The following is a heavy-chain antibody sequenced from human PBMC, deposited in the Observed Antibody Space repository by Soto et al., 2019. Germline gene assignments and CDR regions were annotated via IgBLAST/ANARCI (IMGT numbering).Heavy chain of an antibody. J-gene: IGHJ4*02. Sequence: AASVKVSCKTSGYSFTSYGLHWVRQAPGQRLEWMGWINAANDNTKTSQNFQGRVTLTRDTSASTAYMELSGLRSDDTAVYYCASVVEGYYYEPHIHYSGQATLVTVSS. CDR2: INAANDNT. CDR3: ASVVEGYYYEPHIHY. V-gene: IGHV1-3*01. CDR1: GYSFTSYG. D-gene: IGHD3-22*01.